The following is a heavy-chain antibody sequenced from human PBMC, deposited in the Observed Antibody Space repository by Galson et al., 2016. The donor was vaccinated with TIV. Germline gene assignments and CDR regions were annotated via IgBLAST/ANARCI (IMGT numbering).Heavy chain of an antibody. Sequence: LSLTCTVSGGSTSSYYWTWIRQPPGKGLEWIGYIYHAGNTIHNPSLKSRVAISLDTSKNQFSLKLSSVTAADTALYYCAREGSADYDWGRAHFDYWGQGTLVTVSS. CDR1: GGSTSSYY. CDR3: AREGSADYDWGRAHFDY. CDR2: IYHAGNT. V-gene: IGHV4-59*12. D-gene: IGHD3-16*01. J-gene: IGHJ4*02.